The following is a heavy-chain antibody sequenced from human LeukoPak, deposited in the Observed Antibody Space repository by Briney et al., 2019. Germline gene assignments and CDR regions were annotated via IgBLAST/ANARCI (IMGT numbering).Heavy chain of an antibody. CDR1: GFTVADYV. D-gene: IGHD1-1*01. CDR3: AKVLYSVNNFNMIFDK. J-gene: IGHJ4*02. CDR2: VGGSDDAT. V-gene: IGHV3-23*01. Sequence: GGSLRLSCSASGFTVADYVMNWVRQTPGGGLQWVATVGGSDDATYYTDSVRGRFAISRDNFKNTVSLQMNSLRVEDTAVYYCAKVLYSVNNFNMIFDKWGQGTLVTVAS.